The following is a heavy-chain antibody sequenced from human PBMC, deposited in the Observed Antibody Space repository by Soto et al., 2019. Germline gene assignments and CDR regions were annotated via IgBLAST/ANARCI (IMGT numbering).Heavy chain of an antibody. CDR1: GFTCSSDW. V-gene: IGHV3-7*03. D-gene: IGHD3-3*01. CDR3: ARVKRFLEWSAYYFDS. Sequence: LRCAASGFTCSSDWMSWVRQAPGKGLEWVANIKQDGSEKYYVDSVKGGFTISRDNAKNSLYLQTNSLRAEDTAVYYCARVKRFLEWSAYYFDSWGKGTLVTVSS. J-gene: IGHJ4*02. CDR2: IKQDGSEK.